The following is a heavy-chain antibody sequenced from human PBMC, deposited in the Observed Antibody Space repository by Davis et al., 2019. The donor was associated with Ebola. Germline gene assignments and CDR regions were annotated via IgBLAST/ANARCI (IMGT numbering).Heavy chain of an antibody. Sequence: GESLKISCKDSGSSFKNSWIGWVRQMPGQGLEWMGIIYPDDSDTIYSPSFQGQITISADRSISTTYLQWSSLKASDTAMYYCARQGYCNSTSCNNWFDPWGQGTLVSVSS. CDR2: IYPDDSDT. V-gene: IGHV5-51*01. D-gene: IGHD2-2*01. CDR3: ARQGYCNSTSCNNWFDP. CDR1: GSSFKNSW. J-gene: IGHJ5*02.